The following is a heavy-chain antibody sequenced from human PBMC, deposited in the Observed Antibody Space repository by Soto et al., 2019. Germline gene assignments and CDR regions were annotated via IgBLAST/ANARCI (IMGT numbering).Heavy chain of an antibody. Sequence: GGSLRLSCAASGFTFSNAWMNWVRQAPGKGLEWVGRIKSKTDGGTTDYAAPVKGRFTISRDDSKNTLYLQMNSLKTEDTAVYYCTTVAYDFWSGYYGFRYVMDVWGQGSSVTVSS. V-gene: IGHV3-15*07. CDR2: IKSKTDGGTT. D-gene: IGHD3-3*01. CDR1: GFTFSNAW. J-gene: IGHJ6*02. CDR3: TTVAYDFWSGYYGFRYVMDV.